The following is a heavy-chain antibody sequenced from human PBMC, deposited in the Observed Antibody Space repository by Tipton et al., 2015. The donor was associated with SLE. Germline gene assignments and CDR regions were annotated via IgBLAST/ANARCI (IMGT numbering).Heavy chain of an antibody. CDR2: IYYSGDT. CDR3: ARGARGNSYGSDEDFDY. V-gene: IGHV4-31*03. J-gene: IGHJ4*02. Sequence: TLSLTCTVSGGSISSGGYYWSWIRQHPGKGLEWIGYIYYSGDTHYNPSLNSRVTMSADTSKNQFSLRLSSVTTADTAVYYCARGARGNSYGSDEDFDYWGQGTLVTVSS. CDR1: GGSISSGGYY. D-gene: IGHD5-18*01.